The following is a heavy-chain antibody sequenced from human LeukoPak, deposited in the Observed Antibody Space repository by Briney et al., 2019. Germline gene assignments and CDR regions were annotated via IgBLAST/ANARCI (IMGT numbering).Heavy chain of an antibody. D-gene: IGHD6-19*01. CDR1: GFTFDDYA. CDR2: ISWNSGSI. V-gene: IGHV3-9*01. Sequence: PGGSLRLSCAASGFTFDDYAMHWVRQAPGKGLEWVSGISWNSGSIGYADSVKGRFTISRDNAKNSLYLQMNSLRAEDTALYYCAKDRGSGWPDAFDIWGQGTMVTVSS. J-gene: IGHJ3*02. CDR3: AKDRGSGWPDAFDI.